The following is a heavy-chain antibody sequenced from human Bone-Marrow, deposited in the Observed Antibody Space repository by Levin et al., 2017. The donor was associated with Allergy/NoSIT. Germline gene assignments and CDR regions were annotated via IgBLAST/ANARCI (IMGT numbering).Heavy chain of an antibody. V-gene: IGHV3-23*01. CDR3: VREADCTSTSCYYFDS. D-gene: IGHD2-2*01. CDR2: ISGNGRTT. Sequence: ETLSLTSAASGFTFSGYAMSWDRQAPGKGLEWVSAISGNGRTTNYADSVKGRFTISRDNSKNTLFLQMNSLRNDDTAVYFCVREADCTSTSCYYFDSWGQGILVTVSS. J-gene: IGHJ4*02. CDR1: GFTFSGYA.